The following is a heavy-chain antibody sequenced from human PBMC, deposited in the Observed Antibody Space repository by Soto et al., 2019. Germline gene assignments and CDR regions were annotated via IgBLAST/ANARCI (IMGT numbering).Heavy chain of an antibody. CDR2: IVVGSGNT. CDR3: AAGGDSHYYYYGMDV. J-gene: IGHJ6*02. D-gene: IGHD2-21*01. V-gene: IGHV1-58*01. CDR1: GFTFTSSA. Sequence: GASVKVSCKASGFTFTSSAVQWVRQARGQRLEWIGWIVVGSGNTNYAQKFQERVTITRDMSTSTAYMELSSLRSEDTAVYYCAAGGDSHYYYYGMDVWGQGTTVTVS.